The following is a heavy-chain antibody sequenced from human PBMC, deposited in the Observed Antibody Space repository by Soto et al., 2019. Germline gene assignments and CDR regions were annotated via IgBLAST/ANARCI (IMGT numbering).Heavy chain of an antibody. CDR3: ARREVLTGYGAWFDP. J-gene: IGHJ5*02. D-gene: IGHD3-9*01. V-gene: IGHV4-39*01. Sequence: SETLSLTCTVSGGSISSSSYYWGWIRQPPGKGLEWIGSIYYSGSTYYNPSLKSRVTISVDTSKNQFSLKLSSVTAADTAVYYCARREVLTGYGAWFDPWGQGTLVTVSS. CDR2: IYYSGST. CDR1: GGSISSSSYY.